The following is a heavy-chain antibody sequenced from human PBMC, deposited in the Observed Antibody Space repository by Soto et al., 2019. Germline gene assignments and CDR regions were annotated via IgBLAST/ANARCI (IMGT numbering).Heavy chain of an antibody. CDR3: AGGYIVGGSPFDY. J-gene: IGHJ4*02. Sequence: QVQLQESGPGLVKPSQTLSLTCTVSGGSISSGGYYWSWIRPHPGKGLEWIGYIYYSGSTYYNPSVKGRVTISVDASKNQFSLKLISVTAADTAVYSCAGGYIVGGSPFDYLGQGTLVTVSS. CDR1: GGSISSGGYY. D-gene: IGHD1-26*01. CDR2: IYYSGST. V-gene: IGHV4-31*03.